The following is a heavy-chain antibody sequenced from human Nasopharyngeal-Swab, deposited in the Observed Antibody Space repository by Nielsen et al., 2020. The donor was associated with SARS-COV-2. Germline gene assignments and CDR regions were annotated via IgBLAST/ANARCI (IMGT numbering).Heavy chain of an antibody. Sequence: ASVKVSCKASGYTFTSHGISWVRQAPGQGLEWMGWISAYNGNTNYAQKLQGRVTMTTDTSTSTAYMELRSLRSDDTAVYYCAREYYYDSSGYYPMDVWGQGTTVTVSS. CDR1: GYTFTSHG. D-gene: IGHD3-22*01. CDR2: ISAYNGNT. J-gene: IGHJ6*02. CDR3: AREYYYDSSGYYPMDV. V-gene: IGHV1-18*01.